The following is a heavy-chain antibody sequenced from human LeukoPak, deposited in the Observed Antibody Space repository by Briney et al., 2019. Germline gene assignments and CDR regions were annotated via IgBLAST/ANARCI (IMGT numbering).Heavy chain of an antibody. Sequence: ASVRISCKISGHALIDLAMHWVRQAPGKGLEWMGGFDPEDGDTLYAQKFQGSVTMTEDTSTDTAYMELTSLTSDDTAVYYCASPTSGLSFDHWGQGTLVTVSS. V-gene: IGHV1-24*01. D-gene: IGHD3-16*01. J-gene: IGHJ4*02. CDR1: GHALIDLA. CDR2: FDPEDGDT. CDR3: ASPTSGLSFDH.